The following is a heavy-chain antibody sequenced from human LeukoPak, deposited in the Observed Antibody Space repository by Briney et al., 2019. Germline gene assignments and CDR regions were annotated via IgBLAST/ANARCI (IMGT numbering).Heavy chain of an antibody. V-gene: IGHV3-7*01. J-gene: IGHJ4*02. CDR3: AGDHGYSGPILDY. Sequence: GGSLRLSCAVSGFTSSSYWISWVRQAPGKGLEWVANIKPDGSEKYYADSVKGRFTISRDNAKNLLYFQMNSLRAEDTAVYYCAGDHGYSGPILDYWGQGTLVTVSS. CDR2: IKPDGSEK. CDR1: GFTSSSYW. D-gene: IGHD5-12*01.